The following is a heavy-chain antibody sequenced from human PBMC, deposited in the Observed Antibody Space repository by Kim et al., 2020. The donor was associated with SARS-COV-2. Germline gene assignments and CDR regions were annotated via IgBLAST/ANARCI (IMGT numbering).Heavy chain of an antibody. V-gene: IGHV3-21*01. CDR3: AGDLGTAMAHLYYYYYGMDV. D-gene: IGHD5-18*01. CDR2: ISSSSSYI. J-gene: IGHJ6*01. CDR1: GFTFSSYS. Sequence: GGSLRLSCAASGFTFSSYSMNWVRQAPGKGLEWVSSISSSSSYIYYADSVKGRFTISRDNAKNSLYLQMNSLRAEDTAVYYCAGDLGTAMAHLYYYYYGMDVWGQGTTVTVSS.